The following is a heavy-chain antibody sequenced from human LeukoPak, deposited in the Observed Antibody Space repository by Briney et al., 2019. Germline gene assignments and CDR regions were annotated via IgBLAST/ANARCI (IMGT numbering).Heavy chain of an antibody. V-gene: IGHV3-21*01. CDR3: ARELYYDILTGYFPYGMDV. Sequence: GGSLRLSCAASGFTFSSYSMNWVRQAPGKGLEWDSSISSSSSYIYYADSVKGRFTISRDNAKNSLYLQMNSLRAEDTAVYYCARELYYDILTGYFPYGMDVWGQGTTVTVSS. J-gene: IGHJ6*02. CDR1: GFTFSSYS. D-gene: IGHD3-9*01. CDR2: ISSSSSYI.